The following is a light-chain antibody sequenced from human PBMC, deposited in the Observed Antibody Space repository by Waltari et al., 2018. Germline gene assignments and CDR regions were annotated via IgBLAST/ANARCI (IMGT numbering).Light chain of an antibody. J-gene: IGKJ4*01. V-gene: IGKV3-15*01. CDR3: QQYNNWPPLT. CDR2: GAS. CDR1: QSVRSN. Sequence: EIVMTQSPASLSVSPGETVSLSCRASQSVRSNLAWYQQKPGQSPRLIIYGASTRATGIPARFSGSGSGTEFTLVISSLQSEDFAIFYCQQYNNWPPLTFGGGTKVEIK.